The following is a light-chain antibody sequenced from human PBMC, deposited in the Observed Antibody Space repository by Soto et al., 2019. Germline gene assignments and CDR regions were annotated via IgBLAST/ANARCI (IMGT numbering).Light chain of an antibody. CDR1: QSVSSNY. CDR3: QQRSNWPIT. V-gene: IGKV3D-20*02. Sequence: EIVLTQSPGTLSLSPGERATLSCRASQSVSSNYLAWYQEKPGQPPRLLIYGASTRATGIPARFSGSGSGTEFTLTINSLQSEDFAVYYCQQRSNWPITFGQGTRLEI. J-gene: IGKJ5*01. CDR2: GAS.